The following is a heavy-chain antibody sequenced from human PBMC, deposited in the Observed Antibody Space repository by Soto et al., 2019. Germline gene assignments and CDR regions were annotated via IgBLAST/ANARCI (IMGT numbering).Heavy chain of an antibody. V-gene: IGHV4-34*01. CDR3: ARPSDDFRGLSADY. CDR2: INHSGNT. D-gene: IGHD2-15*01. Sequence: SETLSLTCAVSGGSFTDYYWSGMRIIQPPGKGMEWIGDINHSGNTKYNPSLQSRVTISVDTSKNQFSLKRNSVTAADTAVYYSARPSDDFRGLSADYWRQGILVTVS. J-gene: IGHJ4*02. CDR1: GGSFTDYY.